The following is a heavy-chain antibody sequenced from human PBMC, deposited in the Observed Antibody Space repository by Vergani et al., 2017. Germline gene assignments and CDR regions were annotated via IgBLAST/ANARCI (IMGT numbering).Heavy chain of an antibody. D-gene: IGHD5-18*01. J-gene: IGHJ4*02. Sequence: QVQLVESGGGVVQPGRSLRLSCAASGFTFNNYGIHWVRQAPGKGLEWVALIWYDGTNKYYADSVKGRFTVSRDNSKNSLYLQMNSLRAEDTAVYYCASGGPSSYGRDYWGQGTLVTVSS. CDR1: GFTFNNYG. CDR3: ASGGPSSYGRDY. V-gene: IGHV3-33*01. CDR2: IWYDGTNK.